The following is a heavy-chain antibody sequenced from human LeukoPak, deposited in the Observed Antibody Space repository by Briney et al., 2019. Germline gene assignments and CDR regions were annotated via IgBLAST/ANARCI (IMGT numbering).Heavy chain of an antibody. CDR3: ARALGGRLPTLGRY. CDR1: GYTFTSYD. D-gene: IGHD2/OR15-2a*01. V-gene: IGHV1-8*01. Sequence: ASVKVSCKASGYTFTSYDSNWVRQATGQGLEWMGWMNPNSGNTGYAQKFQGRVTMTRNTSISTAYMELSSLRSEDTAVYYCARALGGRLPTLGRYWGQGTLVSVSS. J-gene: IGHJ4*02. CDR2: MNPNSGNT.